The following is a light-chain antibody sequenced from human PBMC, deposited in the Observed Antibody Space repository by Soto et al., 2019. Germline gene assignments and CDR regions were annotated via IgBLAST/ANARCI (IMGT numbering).Light chain of an antibody. CDR2: DVT. CDR1: FSDVGPHDY. Sequence: QSALTQPASVARSPAQSIRISYTGSFSDVGPHDYVSWYQQHPGKAPKLVIYDVTNRPSGVSSRFSGSKSGNTASLNISGLQAEDEADYYCCSYTTRSTYVFGTGTKVTVL. CDR3: CSYTTRSTYV. V-gene: IGLV2-14*03. J-gene: IGLJ1*01.